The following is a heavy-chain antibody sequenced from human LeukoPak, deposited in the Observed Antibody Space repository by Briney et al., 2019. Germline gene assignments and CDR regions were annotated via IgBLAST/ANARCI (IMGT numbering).Heavy chain of an antibody. V-gene: IGHV3-21*01. J-gene: IGHJ4*02. Sequence: GGSLRLSCAASGFTLSSYSMNWVRQAPGKGLEWVSSISSSSNYMDYADSVKGRFTISRDNAKNSLYLQMNSLRAEDTAVYYCASAGTSYGDQFFDYWGQGTLVTVSS. CDR2: ISSSSNYM. D-gene: IGHD4-17*01. CDR1: GFTLSSYS. CDR3: ASAGTSYGDQFFDY.